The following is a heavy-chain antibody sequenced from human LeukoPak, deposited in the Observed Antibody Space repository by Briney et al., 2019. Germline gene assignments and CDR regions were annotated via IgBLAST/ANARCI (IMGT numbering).Heavy chain of an antibody. Sequence: PSETLSLTCAVYGGSFSGYYWSWIRQPPGKGLEWIGEINHSGSTNHNPSLKSRDTISVDTSKNQFSLKLSSVAAADTAVYYCARGSRARAVAGRFDYWGQGTLVTVSS. CDR3: ARGSRARAVAGRFDY. D-gene: IGHD6-19*01. V-gene: IGHV4-34*01. J-gene: IGHJ4*02. CDR2: INHSGST. CDR1: GGSFSGYY.